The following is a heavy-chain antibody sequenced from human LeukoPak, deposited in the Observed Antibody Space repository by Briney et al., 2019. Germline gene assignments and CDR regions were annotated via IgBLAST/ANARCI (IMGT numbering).Heavy chain of an antibody. CDR1: GGAISRDY. D-gene: IGHD2-15*01. V-gene: IGHV4-59*01. CDR3: ARGGYCSGGSCVFDY. J-gene: IGHJ4*02. CDR2: IYYTGST. Sequence: SETLSLTCTVSGGAISRDYWSWIRQPPGKGLEWIGYIYYTGSTNYNPSLKSRVTISVDTSKNQFSLKLSSVTAADTAVYYCARGGYCSGGSCVFDYWGQGTLVTVSS.